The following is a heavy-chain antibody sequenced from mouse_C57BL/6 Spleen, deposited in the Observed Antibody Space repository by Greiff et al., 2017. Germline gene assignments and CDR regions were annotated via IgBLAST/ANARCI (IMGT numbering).Heavy chain of an antibody. J-gene: IGHJ1*03. CDR2: IYPGDGDT. V-gene: IGHV1-82*01. CDR1: GYAFSSSW. Sequence: VKLMESGPELVKPGASVKISCKASGYAFSSSWMNWVKQRPGKGLEWIGRIYPGDGDTNYNGKFKGTATLTADKSSSTAYMQLSSLTSEDSAVYFCAREGDYDGYFDVWGTGTTVTVSS. D-gene: IGHD2-4*01. CDR3: AREGDYDGYFDV.